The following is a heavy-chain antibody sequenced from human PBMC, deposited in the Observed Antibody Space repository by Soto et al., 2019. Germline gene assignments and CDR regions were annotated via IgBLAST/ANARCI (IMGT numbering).Heavy chain of an antibody. Sequence: SETLSLTCIVSHGSISSRSSYWGWIRQTPGKGLEWIGSIYYIGNTYYNPSLKSRVTISVDTSKNQFSLKLSSVTAADTAVYYCASQRDTAMVFDYWGRGTLVTVSS. CDR1: HGSISSRSSY. V-gene: IGHV4-39*07. CDR3: ASQRDTAMVFDY. CDR2: IYYIGNT. D-gene: IGHD5-18*01. J-gene: IGHJ4*02.